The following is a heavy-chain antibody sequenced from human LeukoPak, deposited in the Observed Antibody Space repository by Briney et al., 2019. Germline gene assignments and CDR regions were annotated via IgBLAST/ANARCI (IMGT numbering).Heavy chain of an antibody. D-gene: IGHD5-18*01. V-gene: IGHV4-59*01. CDR3: TSGYSYGYKEYYYFDY. CDR1: GGSISSYH. CDR2: IYYSGST. J-gene: IGHJ4*02. Sequence: SETLSLTCTVSGGSISSYHWSWIRQPPGKGLEWIGYIYYSGSTNYNPSLKSRVTISVDTSKNQFSLKLSSVTAADTAVYYCTSGYSYGYKEYYYFDYWGQGTLVTVSS.